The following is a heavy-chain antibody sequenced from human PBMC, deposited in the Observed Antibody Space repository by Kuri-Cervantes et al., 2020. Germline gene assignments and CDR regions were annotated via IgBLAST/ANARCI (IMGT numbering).Heavy chain of an antibody. CDR2: INHSGST. J-gene: IGHJ4*02. CDR1: GGSFSGYY. Sequence: SETLSLTCAVYGGSFSGYYWSWIRQPPGKGLEWIGEINHSGSTNYNPSLRSRVTLSVDTSQNQFSLSLTSVSGADTAIYYCASGAFPAEYWGRGALVTVSS. D-gene: IGHD1-14*01. V-gene: IGHV4-34*01. CDR3: ASGAFPAEY.